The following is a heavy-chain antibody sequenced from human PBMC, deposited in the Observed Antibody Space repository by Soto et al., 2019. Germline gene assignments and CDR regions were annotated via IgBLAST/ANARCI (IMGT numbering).Heavy chain of an antibody. Sequence: QVQLVESGGGVVQPGRSLRLSCAASGFTFSSYGMHWVRQAPGKGLEWVAVISYDGSNKYYADSVKGRFTISRDNSKNTLYLQMNSLRAEDTAVYYCAKDLAAAGHAXSHKFYYYYGMDVWGQGTTVTVSS. CDR3: AKDLAAAGHAXSHKFYYYYGMDV. D-gene: IGHD6-13*01. J-gene: IGHJ6*02. V-gene: IGHV3-30*18. CDR1: GFTFSSYG. CDR2: ISYDGSNK.